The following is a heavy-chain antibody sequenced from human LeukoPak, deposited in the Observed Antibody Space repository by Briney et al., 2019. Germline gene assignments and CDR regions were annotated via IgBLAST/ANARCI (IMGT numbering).Heavy chain of an antibody. CDR1: GGSFSGYY. J-gene: IGHJ5*02. CDR2: INHSGST. V-gene: IGHV4-34*01. Sequence: PSETLSLTCAVYGGSFSGYYWSWLRQPPGKGLEWIGEINHSGSTNYNPSLKSRVTISVDTSKNQFSLKLSSVTAADTAVYYCASLYGSGSHNWFDPWGQGTLVTVSS. CDR3: ASLYGSGSHNWFDP. D-gene: IGHD3-10*01.